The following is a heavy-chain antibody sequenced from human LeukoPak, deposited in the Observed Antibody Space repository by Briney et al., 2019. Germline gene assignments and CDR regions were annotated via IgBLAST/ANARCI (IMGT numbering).Heavy chain of an antibody. CDR1: GYSFHSQW. V-gene: IGHV5-51*01. CDR3: ARRGDSDFRIF. Sequence: GESLKISCKGPGYSFHSQWIGWVCQMPGKGLEWMGIIYPGDSDTRYSPSFQGQVTISADKSISTAYLQWSSLEASDTAIYYCARRGDSDFRIFWGQGTLVTVSP. J-gene: IGHJ4*02. CDR2: IYPGDSDT. D-gene: IGHD2-21*02.